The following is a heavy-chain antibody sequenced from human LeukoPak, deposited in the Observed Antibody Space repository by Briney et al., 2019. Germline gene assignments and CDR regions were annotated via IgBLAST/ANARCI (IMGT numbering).Heavy chain of an antibody. D-gene: IGHD2-2*01. CDR3: ARDGEYCSSTSCYFDP. Sequence: NPSQTLSLTCTVSGGSISSGDYYWSWIRQPPGKGLEWIGYIYYSGSTYYNPSLKSRLTISVDTSKNQFSLKLSSVTAADTALYYCARDGEYCSSTSCYFDPWGQGILVTVSS. CDR2: IYYSGST. CDR1: GGSISSGDYY. J-gene: IGHJ5*02. V-gene: IGHV4-30-4*01.